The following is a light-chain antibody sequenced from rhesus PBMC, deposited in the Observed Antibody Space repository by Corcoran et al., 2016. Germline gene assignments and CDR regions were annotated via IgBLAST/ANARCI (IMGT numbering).Light chain of an antibody. V-gene: IGKV3-35*01. CDR2: DAY. Sequence: EIVLTQSPATLSLSPGERVTLSRRASQRGSSSLAWYQQKPGQTPSLLIYDAYSRATGIPDRFRSSGSETDFTLTIRSLGPEDVGVYYCQQYSDWPLTFGGGTKVELK. J-gene: IGKJ4*01. CDR1: QRGSSS. CDR3: QQYSDWPLT.